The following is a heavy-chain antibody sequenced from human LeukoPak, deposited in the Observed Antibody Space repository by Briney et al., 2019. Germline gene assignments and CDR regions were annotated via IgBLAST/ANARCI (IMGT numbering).Heavy chain of an antibody. CDR1: GLPFDLYA. CDR3: AGKRDGYNTYSYYMDV. J-gene: IGHJ6*03. D-gene: IGHD5-24*01. Sequence: GGSLTLSCAASGLPFDLYAMHWIRHAPGEGREWVTSISISGITIYYTDTVKGRFTISRDNAKNSLYLQMNSLTAEDAGAYYCAGKRDGYNTYSYYMDVWGKGNTITISS. V-gene: IGHV3-48*03. CDR2: ISISGITI.